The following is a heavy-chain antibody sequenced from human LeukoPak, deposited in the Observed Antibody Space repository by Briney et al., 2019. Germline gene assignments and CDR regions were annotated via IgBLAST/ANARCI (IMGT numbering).Heavy chain of an antibody. J-gene: IGHJ4*02. D-gene: IGHD6-13*01. CDR1: TLTLNNYW. Sequence: GGSLRLSCTASTLTLNNYWMSWVRQAPGKGLEWVANIKQDGSEKYHVDSVKGRFTISRDDAKNSLYLQMNSLRAEDTAVYYCASRAGYTGSWSAFDYWGQGTLVTVSS. CDR2: IKQDGSEK. V-gene: IGHV3-7*05. CDR3: ASRAGYTGSWSAFDY.